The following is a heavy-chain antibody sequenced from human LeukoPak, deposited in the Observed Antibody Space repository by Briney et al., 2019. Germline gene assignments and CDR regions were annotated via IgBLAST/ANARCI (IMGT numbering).Heavy chain of an antibody. CDR3: ASDGNDYGDFMDY. CDR2: IKQDGSEK. CDR1: GFTFSTYW. V-gene: IGHV3-7*01. J-gene: IGHJ4*02. Sequence: GGSLRLSCAASGFTFSTYWMSWVRQAPGKGLEWVANIKQDGSEKYYVDSVKDRFTISRGNANDSLYLQMNSLRAEDTALYYCASDGNDYGDFMDYWGQGTLVTVSS. D-gene: IGHD4-17*01.